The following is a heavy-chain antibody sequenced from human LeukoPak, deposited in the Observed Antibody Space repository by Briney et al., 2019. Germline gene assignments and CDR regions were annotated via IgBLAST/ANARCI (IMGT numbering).Heavy chain of an antibody. Sequence: GSSVKVSFQASGGTFSSYAISWVRQAPGQGLEWMGGIIPIFGTANYAQKFQGRVTITADESTSTAYMELSSLRSEDTAVYYCARDGRGCSGHDWGQGTLVSVSS. CDR3: ARDGRGCSGHD. CDR1: GGTFSSYA. CDR2: IIPIFGTA. J-gene: IGHJ4*02. V-gene: IGHV1-69*01. D-gene: IGHD5-12*01.